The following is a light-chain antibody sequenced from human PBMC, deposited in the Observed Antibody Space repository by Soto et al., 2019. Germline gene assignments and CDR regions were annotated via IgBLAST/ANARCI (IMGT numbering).Light chain of an antibody. CDR3: SSYTSSSTRVV. CDR1: SSDVGGYNY. Sequence: QSALTQPAYVSGSPGQSITISCTGTSSDVGGYNYVSWYQQHPGKAPKLMIYEVSNRPSGVSNRFSGSKSGNTASLTISGLQAEDEADYYCSSYTSSSTRVVCGTGTK. V-gene: IGLV2-14*01. CDR2: EVS. J-gene: IGLJ1*01.